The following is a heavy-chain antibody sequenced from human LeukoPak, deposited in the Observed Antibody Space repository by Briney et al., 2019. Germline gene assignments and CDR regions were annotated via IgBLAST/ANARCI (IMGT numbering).Heavy chain of an antibody. V-gene: IGHV3-7*01. CDR2: INLDGSEK. CDR1: GFTFSDYS. CDR3: ASSKGFDY. J-gene: IGHJ4*02. Sequence: GGSLRLSCAASGFTFSDYSMNWVRQAPGKGLEWVANINLDGSEKYYVDSVKGRFTISRDNAKNSLYLQMNSLRAEDTAVYYCASSKGFDYWGQGTLVTVSS.